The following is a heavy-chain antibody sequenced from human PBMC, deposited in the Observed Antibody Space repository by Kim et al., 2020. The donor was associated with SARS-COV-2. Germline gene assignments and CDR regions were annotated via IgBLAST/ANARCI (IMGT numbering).Heavy chain of an antibody. CDR3: ARAAFSHVVGMDV. Sequence: YDRPALKSRVTIYMDTSKNQFSLKLGSVTAADTAVYYCARAAFSHVVGMDVWGQGTTVTVSS. V-gene: IGHV4-39*07. J-gene: IGHJ6*02. D-gene: IGHD3-10*02.